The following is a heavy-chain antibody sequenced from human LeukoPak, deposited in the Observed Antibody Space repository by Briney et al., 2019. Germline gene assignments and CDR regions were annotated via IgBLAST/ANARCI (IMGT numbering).Heavy chain of an antibody. J-gene: IGHJ4*02. CDR3: ATQAYALFDY. Sequence: GGSLRLSCVVSGFTFSSYWMSWVRQAPGKGLEWVANIREDGSDTYYADSVRGRFTISRDNAKKSLYLQMSSPRAEDTAMYYCATQAYALFDYWGQGTLVTVSS. CDR2: IREDGSDT. CDR1: GFTFSSYW. D-gene: IGHD2-2*01. V-gene: IGHV3-7*03.